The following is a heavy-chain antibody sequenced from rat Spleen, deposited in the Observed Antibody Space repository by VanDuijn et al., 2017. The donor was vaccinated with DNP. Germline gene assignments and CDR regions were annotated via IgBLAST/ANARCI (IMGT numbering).Heavy chain of an antibody. J-gene: IGHJ2*01. D-gene: IGHD1-12*02. Sequence: EVQLQESGPGLVKPSQSLSLTCSVTGYSITSNYWAWIRKFPGNKMEWIGHITYSGSTNYNPSLRSRISISRDTSRNQFFLQVNSVTTEDTATYYCARSYYDGSYYYGNWGRGVMVTVSS. CDR3: ARSYYDGSYYYGN. CDR1: GYSITSNY. CDR2: ITYSGST. V-gene: IGHV3-1*01.